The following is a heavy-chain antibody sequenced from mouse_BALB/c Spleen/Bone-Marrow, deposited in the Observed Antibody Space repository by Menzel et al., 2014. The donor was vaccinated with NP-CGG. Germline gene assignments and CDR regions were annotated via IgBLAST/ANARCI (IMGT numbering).Heavy chain of an antibody. D-gene: IGHD1-1*02. V-gene: IGHV1-9*01. CDR2: ILPGSGST. Sequence: QVQLQQSGAELMKPGASVKISCKATGYTFSSYWIDWVKQRHGHGLEWIGEILPGSGSTNYNEKFKGKATFTADTSSNTACMQHSSLTSEDSAVYYCATGGSPMDYWGQGTSVTVSS. J-gene: IGHJ4*01. CDR1: GYTFSSYW. CDR3: ATGGSPMDY.